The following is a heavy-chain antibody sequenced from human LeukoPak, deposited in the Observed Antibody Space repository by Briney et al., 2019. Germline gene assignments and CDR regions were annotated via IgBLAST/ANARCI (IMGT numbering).Heavy chain of an antibody. Sequence: PSGTLSLTCAVYGGSFSGYYWSWIRQPPGKGLEWIGEINHSGSTNYNPSLKSRVTISVDTSKNQFSLKLSSVTAADTAVYYCARGSRRAYSSSWYYYWGQGTLVTVSS. J-gene: IGHJ4*02. CDR2: INHSGST. D-gene: IGHD6-13*01. V-gene: IGHV4-34*01. CDR1: GGSFSGYY. CDR3: ARGSRRAYSSSWYYY.